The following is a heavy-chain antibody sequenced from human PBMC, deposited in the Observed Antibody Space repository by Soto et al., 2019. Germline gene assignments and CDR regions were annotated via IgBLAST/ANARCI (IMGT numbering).Heavy chain of an antibody. D-gene: IGHD3-10*01. J-gene: IGHJ4*02. CDR1: GFTFSSYA. CDR2: ISGSGGST. Sequence: GGSLRLSCTASGFTFSSYAMSWVRQAPGKGLEWVSAISGSGGSTYYADSVKGRFTISRDNSKNTLYLQMNSLRAEDTAVYYCAKYNQYYYGSGSDNFDYWGQGTLVTVSS. CDR3: AKYNQYYYGSGSDNFDY. V-gene: IGHV3-23*01.